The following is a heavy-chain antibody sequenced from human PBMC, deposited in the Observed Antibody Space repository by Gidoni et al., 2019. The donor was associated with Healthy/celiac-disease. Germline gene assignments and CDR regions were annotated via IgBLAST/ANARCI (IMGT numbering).Heavy chain of an antibody. Sequence: EVQLVESGGGLVQPGGSLRLSCSASGFTVSSNYMSWVRQAPGKGLEWVSVIYSGGSTYYADSGKGRFTISRHNSKNTLYLQMNSLRAEDTAVYYCARELGNYDDYWGQGTLVTVSS. V-gene: IGHV3-53*04. D-gene: IGHD7-27*01. J-gene: IGHJ4*02. CDR1: GFTVSSNY. CDR2: IYSGGST. CDR3: ARELGNYDDY.